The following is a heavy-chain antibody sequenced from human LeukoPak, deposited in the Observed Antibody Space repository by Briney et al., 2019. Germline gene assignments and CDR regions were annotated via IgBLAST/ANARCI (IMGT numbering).Heavy chain of an antibody. D-gene: IGHD5-18*01. Sequence: GRSLRLSCAASGFTFSSYAMHWVRQAPGKGLEWVAVISYDGSNKYYADSVKGRFTISRDNSKNTLYLQMNSLRAEDTAVYYCARGGYSYGYPAFDIWGQGTMVTVSS. J-gene: IGHJ3*02. V-gene: IGHV3-30*04. CDR1: GFTFSSYA. CDR3: ARGGYSYGYPAFDI. CDR2: ISYDGSNK.